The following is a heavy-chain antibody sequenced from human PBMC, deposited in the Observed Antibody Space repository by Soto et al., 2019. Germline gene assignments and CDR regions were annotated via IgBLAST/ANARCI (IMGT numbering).Heavy chain of an antibody. CDR2: IYWNDDQ. CDR3: ASMTTVATAGFDI. J-gene: IGHJ3*02. D-gene: IGHD4-17*01. CDR1: GLSFGTSGVG. Sequence: QITLKESGPPLVKPTQTLTLTCTSSGLSFGTSGVGVGWIRQPPGKALEWLALIYWNDDQRYSPSLKSSLTITKDTSKNQVVLTMNNVDPVDTATYYCASMTTVATAGFDIWGQGIMVTVPS. V-gene: IGHV2-5*01.